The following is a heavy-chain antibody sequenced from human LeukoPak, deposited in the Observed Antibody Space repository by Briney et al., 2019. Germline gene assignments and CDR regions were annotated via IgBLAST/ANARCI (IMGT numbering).Heavy chain of an antibody. CDR1: GGTFSSYA. CDR3: ALYYYGSGSYWDAFDI. J-gene: IGHJ3*02. V-gene: IGHV1-69*04. CDR2: IIPILGIA. D-gene: IGHD3-10*01. Sequence: SVKVSCKASGGTFSSYAISWVRQAPGQGLEWMGRIIPILGIANYAQKLQGRVTITADKSTSTAYMELSSLRSEDTAVYYCALYYYGSGSYWDAFDIWGQGTMVTVSS.